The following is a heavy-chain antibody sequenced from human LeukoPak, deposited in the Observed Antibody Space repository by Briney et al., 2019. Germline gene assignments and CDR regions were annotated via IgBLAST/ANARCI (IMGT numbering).Heavy chain of an antibody. CDR2: VDPSDSYT. V-gene: IGHV5-10-1*01. D-gene: IGHD3-10*01. CDR3: ARLPKLWFGEFLY. CDR1: GYSFTSYW. J-gene: IGHJ4*02. Sequence: GESLKISCKGSGYSFTSYWISWVRQMPGKGLEWMGRVDPSDSYTNYSPSFQGHVTISADKPISTAYLQWSSLRASDTAMYYCARLPKLWFGEFLYWGQGTLVTVSS.